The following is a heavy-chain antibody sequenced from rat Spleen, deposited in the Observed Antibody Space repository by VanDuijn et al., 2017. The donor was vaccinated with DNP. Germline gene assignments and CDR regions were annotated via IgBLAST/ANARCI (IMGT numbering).Heavy chain of an antibody. V-gene: IGHV5S10*01. CDR3: ATLSTIPAGYKWFAY. D-gene: IGHD1-2*01. CDR1: GFTFSDYN. CDR2: VVYDGSRT. Sequence: EVQLVESGGGLVQPGRSLKLSCAASGFTFSDYNMAWVRQAPKKGLEWVATVVYDGSRTYYRDSVKGRFTISRDNAKRTLYLQMDSLRSGDTATYYWATLSTIPAGYKWFAYWGQGTLVTVSS. J-gene: IGHJ3*01.